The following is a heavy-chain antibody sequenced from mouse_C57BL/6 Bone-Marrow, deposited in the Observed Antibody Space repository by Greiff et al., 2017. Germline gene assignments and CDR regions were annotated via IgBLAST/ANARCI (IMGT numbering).Heavy chain of an antibody. D-gene: IGHD2-5*01. J-gene: IGHJ3*01. CDR2: INPGSGGT. V-gene: IGHV1-54*01. Sequence: QVQLQQSGAELVRPGTSVKVSCKASGYAFTNYLIEWVKQRPGQGLEWIGVINPGSGGTNYNEKFKGKATLTADKSSSTAYMQLSSLTSEDSAVYFCARTAYYSKAWFAYWGQGTLVTVSA. CDR3: ARTAYYSKAWFAY. CDR1: GYAFTNYL.